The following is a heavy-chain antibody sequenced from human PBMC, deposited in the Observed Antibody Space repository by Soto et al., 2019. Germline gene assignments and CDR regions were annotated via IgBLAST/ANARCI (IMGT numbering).Heavy chain of an antibody. V-gene: IGHV3-7*01. CDR3: ARDRGYCSGGTCYTVLDY. Sequence: EVQLVESGGGLVQPGGSLRLSCAASGFTFSTYWMNWVRQAPGKGLEWVANIKQDGGEKYYVDSVKGRFTISRDNAKSSLYLKMNSLRAGDTAVYYCARDRGYCSGGTCYTVLDYWGQGTLVTVSS. CDR2: IKQDGGEK. D-gene: IGHD2-15*01. CDR1: GFTFSTYW. J-gene: IGHJ4*02.